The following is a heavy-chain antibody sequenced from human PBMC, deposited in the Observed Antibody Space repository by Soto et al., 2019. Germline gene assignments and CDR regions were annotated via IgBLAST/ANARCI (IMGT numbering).Heavy chain of an antibody. V-gene: IGHV5-51*01. D-gene: IGHD6-19*01. CDR3: ARWYSSGLYYLDY. CDR1: GYSFTSYW. Sequence: GESLKISCKGSGYSFTSYWIAWVRQMPGKGLECMGIIYPGDSDTRYSPSFQGQVTISADKSSAYLQWSSLEASDTAMYYCARWYSSGLYYLDYCGQGTLVTVSS. CDR2: IYPGDSDT. J-gene: IGHJ4*02.